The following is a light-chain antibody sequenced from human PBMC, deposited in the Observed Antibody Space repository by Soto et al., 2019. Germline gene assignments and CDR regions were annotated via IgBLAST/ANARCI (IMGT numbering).Light chain of an antibody. CDR2: AAS. V-gene: IGKV1-9*01. Sequence: IQLTQSPSSLSASVGDRVTITCRASQGISSYLAWYQQKPGKAPKLLIYAASTLQSGVPSRFSGSGSGTDFTLTIISLQPEDFATYYCKQLNSYPYTFVQGTKLEIK. CDR3: KQLNSYPYT. J-gene: IGKJ2*01. CDR1: QGISSY.